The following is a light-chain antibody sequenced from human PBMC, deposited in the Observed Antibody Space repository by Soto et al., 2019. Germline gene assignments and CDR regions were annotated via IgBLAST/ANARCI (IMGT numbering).Light chain of an antibody. Sequence: QSALTQPASVSGSPGQSITISCTGTSSDIGTYNYVSWYQQHPGKVPKLMIYEVSNRPSGVSNRFSGSKSGNTASLAISGLQAEDEADYYCSSYTTSSNQVFGGGTKLTVL. V-gene: IGLV2-14*01. CDR3: SSYTTSSNQV. J-gene: IGLJ3*02. CDR2: EVS. CDR1: SSDIGTYNY.